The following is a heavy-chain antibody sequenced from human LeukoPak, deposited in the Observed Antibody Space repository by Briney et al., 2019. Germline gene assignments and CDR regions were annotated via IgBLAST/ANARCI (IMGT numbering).Heavy chain of an antibody. Sequence: GGSLRLSCGASGFTFSSYSMNWVRQAPGKGLECISYISSSSSTIYYADSVKGRFTISRDNAKNSLYLQMNSLRDEDTAVYYCARELYGDYESDAIDYWGQGTLVTVSS. CDR1: GFTFSSYS. V-gene: IGHV3-48*02. CDR3: ARELYGDYESDAIDY. D-gene: IGHD4-17*01. CDR2: ISSSSSTI. J-gene: IGHJ4*02.